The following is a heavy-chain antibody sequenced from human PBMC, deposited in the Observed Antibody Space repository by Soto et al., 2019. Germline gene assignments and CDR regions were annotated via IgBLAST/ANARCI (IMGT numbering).Heavy chain of an antibody. CDR2: SSGSGSGGST. V-gene: IGHV3-23*01. D-gene: IGHD4-4*01. Sequence: EVQLLESGGGLVQPGWSLRLSCAASGFTFTNYAMTWVRQAPGKGLEWVSISSGSGSGGSTHYADSVKGRFTISRDNSKNPLDLQMNSLRVEDTAVYYCAKDRDDYRNYVVDYWGQGTLVTVSS. J-gene: IGHJ4*02. CDR3: AKDRDDYRNYVVDY. CDR1: GFTFTNYA.